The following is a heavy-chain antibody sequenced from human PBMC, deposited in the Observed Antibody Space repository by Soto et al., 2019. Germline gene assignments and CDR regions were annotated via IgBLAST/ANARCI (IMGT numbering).Heavy chain of an antibody. Sequence: PSERLALGCAACGGTISSYVVSGIRQPPGKGLEWIGYIYYSGSTNYNPSLKSRVTISVDTSKNQFSLKLSSVTAAVSVLYYCARVAPTDWYFDLWGRGTLVTVSS. CDR3: ARVAPTDWYFDL. V-gene: IGHV4-59*01. CDR2: IYYSGST. J-gene: IGHJ2*01. CDR1: GGTISSYV.